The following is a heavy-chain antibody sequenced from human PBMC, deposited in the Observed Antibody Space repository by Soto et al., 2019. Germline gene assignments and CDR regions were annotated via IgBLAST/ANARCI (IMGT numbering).Heavy chain of an antibody. CDR1: GFTFSSYG. Sequence: GGSLRLSCAASGFTFSSYGMHWVRQAPGKGLEWVAVISYDGSNKYYADSVKGRFTISRDNSKNTLYLQMNSLRAEDTAVYYCAKDGLVAVADVYYYYYYMDVWGKGTTVTVSS. J-gene: IGHJ6*03. CDR2: ISYDGSNK. CDR3: AKDGLVAVADVYYYYYYMDV. D-gene: IGHD6-19*01. V-gene: IGHV3-30*18.